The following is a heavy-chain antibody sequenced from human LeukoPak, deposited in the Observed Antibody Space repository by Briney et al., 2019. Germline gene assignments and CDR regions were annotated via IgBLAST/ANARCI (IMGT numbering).Heavy chain of an antibody. CDR1: GFTLDDYT. CDR3: AKDRSRYSYFSYYFDY. Sequence: GGSLRLSCAASGFTLDDYTMHWVRHAPGKGLEWVSLISWDGGSTYYADSVKGRFTISRDNSKNSLYLQMNSLRTEDTALYYCAKDRSRYSYFSYYFDYWGQGTLVTVSS. V-gene: IGHV3-43*01. J-gene: IGHJ4*02. CDR2: ISWDGGST. D-gene: IGHD5-18*01.